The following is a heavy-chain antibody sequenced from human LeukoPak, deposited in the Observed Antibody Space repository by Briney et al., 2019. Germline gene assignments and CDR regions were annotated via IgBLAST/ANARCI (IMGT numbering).Heavy chain of an antibody. V-gene: IGHV4-59*01. CDR2: IYYSGST. Sequence: SETLSLTCTVSGGSISSYYWSWIRQPPGKGLEWIGYIYYSGSTNYNPSLKSRVTISIHTSKNQFSLKLSSVTVADTAMYYCARVFARYSGSFWGQGTLVTVSS. D-gene: IGHD1-26*01. J-gene: IGHJ4*02. CDR1: GGSISSYY. CDR3: ARVFARYSGSF.